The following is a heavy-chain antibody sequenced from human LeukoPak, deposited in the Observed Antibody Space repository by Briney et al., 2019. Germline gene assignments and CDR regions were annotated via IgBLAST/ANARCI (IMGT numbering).Heavy chain of an antibody. CDR3: VRDHEWAFDY. J-gene: IGHJ4*02. V-gene: IGHV3-21*05. CDR1: GFTFSSFS. CDR2: TRGGSSDI. Sequence: GGSLRLSCATSGFTFSSFSMNWVRQAPGKGLEWVSYTRGGSSDIHYADSVKGRFTISRDDAKNSLYLQMNSLRAEDTAVYFCVRDHEWAFDYWGQGTLVTVSS. D-gene: IGHD1-26*01.